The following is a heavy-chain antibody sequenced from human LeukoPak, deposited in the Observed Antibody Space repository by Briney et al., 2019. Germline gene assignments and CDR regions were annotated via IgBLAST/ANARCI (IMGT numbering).Heavy chain of an antibody. J-gene: IGHJ4*02. CDR3: ARLGDSSGYYQPAGY. Sequence: GESLKISCKGSGYSFTSYWISWVRQMPGKGLEWMGRIDPSDSYTNYSPSFQGHVTISADKSISTAYLQWSSLKASDTAMYYCARLGDSSGYYQPAGYWGQGTLVTVPS. CDR2: IDPSDSYT. D-gene: IGHD3-22*01. CDR1: GYSFTSYW. V-gene: IGHV5-10-1*01.